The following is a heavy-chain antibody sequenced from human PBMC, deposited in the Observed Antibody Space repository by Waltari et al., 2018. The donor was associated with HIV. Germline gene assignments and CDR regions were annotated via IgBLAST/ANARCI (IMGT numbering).Heavy chain of an antibody. CDR3: ASARPYYDILTGPPGWVDP. CDR2: IYHSGST. CDR1: GGSISSSNW. Sequence: QVQLQESGPGLVKPSGTLSLTCAVSGGSISSSNWWSWVRQPPGKGLEWIGEIYHSGSTNYNPSLKSRVTISVDKSKNQFSLKLSSVTAADTAVYYCASARPYYDILTGPPGWVDPWGQGTLVTVSS. J-gene: IGHJ5*02. D-gene: IGHD3-9*01. V-gene: IGHV4-4*02.